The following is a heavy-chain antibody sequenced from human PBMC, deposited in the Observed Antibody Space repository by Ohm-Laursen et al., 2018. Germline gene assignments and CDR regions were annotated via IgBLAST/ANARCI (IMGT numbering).Heavy chain of an antibody. V-gene: IGHV4-59*01. CDR1: GGSISSYY. J-gene: IGHJ4*02. Sequence: PSETLSLTCTVSGGSISSYYWSWIRQPPGKGLEWIGYIYYSGSTNYNPSLKSRVTISVDTSKNQFSLKLSSVTAADTAVYYCARGPPTSYYYDSSGRYYFDYWGQGTLVTVSS. CDR3: ARGPPTSYYYDSSGRYYFDY. CDR2: IYYSGST. D-gene: IGHD3-22*01.